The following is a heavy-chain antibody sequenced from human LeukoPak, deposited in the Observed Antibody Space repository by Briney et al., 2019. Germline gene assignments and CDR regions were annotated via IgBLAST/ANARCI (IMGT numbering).Heavy chain of an antibody. J-gene: IGHJ4*02. V-gene: IGHV4-4*02. Sequence: SGTLSLTCAVSGGSISSSNWWSWVRQPPGKGLEWIGEIYHGGSTNYNPSLKSRVTISVDKSKNQFSLKLSSVTAADTAVYYCARWGRYSSSWYSLDYWGQGTLVTVSS. CDR3: ARWGRYSSSWYSLDY. D-gene: IGHD6-13*01. CDR1: GGSISSSNW. CDR2: IYHGGST.